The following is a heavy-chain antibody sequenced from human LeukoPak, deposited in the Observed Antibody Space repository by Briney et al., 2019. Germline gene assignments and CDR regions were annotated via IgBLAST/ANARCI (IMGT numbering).Heavy chain of an antibody. D-gene: IGHD6-19*01. J-gene: IGHJ4*02. CDR2: IWYDGSNK. CDR1: GFTFSSYG. V-gene: IGHV3-33*01. CDR3: ASEIAVAGRDY. Sequence: PGRSLRLSCAASGFTFSSYGMHWVRQAPGKGLEWVAVIWYDGSNKCYADSVKGRFTISRDNSKNTLYLQMNSLRAEDTAVYYCASEIAVAGRDYWGQGTLVTVSS.